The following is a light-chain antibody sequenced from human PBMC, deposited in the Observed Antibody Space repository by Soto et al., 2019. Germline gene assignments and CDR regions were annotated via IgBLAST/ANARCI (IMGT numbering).Light chain of an antibody. CDR3: QSYDSSLSAVV. CDR1: SSNIGAGYD. V-gene: IGLV1-40*01. J-gene: IGLJ2*01. CDR2: GNN. Sequence: QSVLTQPPSVSGAPGQRVTISCTGSSSNIGAGYDVRWYQQLPGAAPKLLIYGNNNRPSGVPDRFSGSKSGTSASLAITGLQAEDEADYYCQSYDSSLSAVVFGGGTKVTVL.